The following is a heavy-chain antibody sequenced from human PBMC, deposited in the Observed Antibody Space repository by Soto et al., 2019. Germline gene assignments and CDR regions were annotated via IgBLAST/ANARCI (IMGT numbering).Heavy chain of an antibody. Sequence: PGGSLRLSCSASGFTFSSYAISWVRQAPGKGLEWVSSISGSGDSTYYADSVKGRFTISRDNSKNTLYLQMNSLTAEDTAVYYCAKDRSASGTTVRFDPWGQGTLVTVSS. J-gene: IGHJ5*02. CDR3: AKDRSASGTTVRFDP. V-gene: IGHV3-23*01. CDR1: GFTFSSYA. CDR2: ISGSGDST. D-gene: IGHD1-1*01.